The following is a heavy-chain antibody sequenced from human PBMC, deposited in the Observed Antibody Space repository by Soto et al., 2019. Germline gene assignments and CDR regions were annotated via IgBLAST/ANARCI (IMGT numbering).Heavy chain of an antibody. J-gene: IGHJ2*01. V-gene: IGHV4-59*02. CDR1: GGSVTSHY. Sequence: PSETLSLTCSFSGGSVTSHYLTWIRQSPEKGLEWIGYFHYTGFSHYNPSLKSRVTISVDTSKNQFSLNLSSVTAADTAVYYCARVISSMIDTATPYWYFDLWGRGILVTAPQ. CDR2: FHYTGFS. D-gene: IGHD2-21*02. CDR3: ARVISSMIDTATPYWYFDL.